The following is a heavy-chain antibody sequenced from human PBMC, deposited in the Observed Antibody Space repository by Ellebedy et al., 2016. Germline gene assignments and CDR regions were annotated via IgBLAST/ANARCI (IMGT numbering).Heavy chain of an antibody. CDR3: ARDRRGVGLWWQVVDY. J-gene: IGHJ4*02. D-gene: IGHD2-21*01. CDR1: GFTFNTYW. Sequence: GESLKISCAASGFTFNTYWMSWVRQAPGKGLEWVANIKYDGSEKYLVDSVKGRFTISRDNTKNSLYLQMTSLRAEDTALYFCARDRRGVGLWWQVVDYWGQGTLVTVSS. V-gene: IGHV3-7*01. CDR2: IKYDGSEK.